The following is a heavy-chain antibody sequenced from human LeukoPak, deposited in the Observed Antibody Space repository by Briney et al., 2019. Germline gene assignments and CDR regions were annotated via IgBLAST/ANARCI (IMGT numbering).Heavy chain of an antibody. CDR2: IIPIFGTA. V-gene: IGHV1-69*01. CDR3: ARHVDYGDLGVAGYYFDY. CDR1: GGTFISYA. J-gene: IGHJ4*02. D-gene: IGHD4-17*01. Sequence: SVKVSCKASGGTFISYAISWVRQAPGQGLEWMGGIIPIFGTANYAQKFQGRVTITADESTSTAYMELSSLRSEDTAVYYCARHVDYGDLGVAGYYFDYWGQGTLVTISS.